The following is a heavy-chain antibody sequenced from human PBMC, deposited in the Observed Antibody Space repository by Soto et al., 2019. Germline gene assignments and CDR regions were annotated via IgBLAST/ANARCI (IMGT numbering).Heavy chain of an antibody. Sequence: GGSLRLSCAASGFTVSSNYMSWVRQAPGKGLEWVSVIYSGGSTYYADSVKGRFTISRDNSKNTLYLQMNSLRAEDTAVYYCARGGGWWEVLPVDCWGQVTLVTVSS. CDR3: ARGGGWWEVLPVDC. V-gene: IGHV3-66*01. J-gene: IGHJ4*02. CDR1: GFTVSSNY. CDR2: IYSGGST. D-gene: IGHD1-26*01.